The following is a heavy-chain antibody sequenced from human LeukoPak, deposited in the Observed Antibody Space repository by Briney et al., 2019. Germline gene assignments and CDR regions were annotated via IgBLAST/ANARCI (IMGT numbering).Heavy chain of an antibody. CDR3: ARGRGADYGGNSGYFDY. CDR2: ISYDGSNE. Sequence: GGSLRLSCAASGFTFSNYGMHWVRQAPGKGLEWVALISYDGSNEYYADSVRGRFTISRDNSKFTLYMQMNSLRAEDTAVYYCARGRGADYGGNSGYFDYWGQGTLVTVSS. D-gene: IGHD4-23*01. J-gene: IGHJ4*02. CDR1: GFTFSNYG. V-gene: IGHV3-30*03.